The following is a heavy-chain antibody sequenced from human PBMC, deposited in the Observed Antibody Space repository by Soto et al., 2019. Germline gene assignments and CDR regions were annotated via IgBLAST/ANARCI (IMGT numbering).Heavy chain of an antibody. J-gene: IGHJ4*02. V-gene: IGHV1-69*01. Sequence: VQLVQSGAEVKKPGSSVKVSCKASGGTFSSYAISWVRQAPGQGLEWMGGIIPIFGTTNYAQKFQGRVTIIADESTSPAYMELRSLKSEDTAVYYCASGGPSILGTSFESWGLGTLVTVSS. CDR1: GGTFSSYA. CDR2: IIPIFGTT. D-gene: IGHD1-26*01. CDR3: ASGGPSILGTSFES.